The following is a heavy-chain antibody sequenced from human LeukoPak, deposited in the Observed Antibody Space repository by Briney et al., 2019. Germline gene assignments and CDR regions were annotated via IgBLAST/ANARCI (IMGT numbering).Heavy chain of an antibody. CDR1: GGSISSGDYY. J-gene: IGHJ6*02. V-gene: IGHV4-30-4*01. Sequence: SETLSLTCTVSGGSISSGDYYWSWIRQPPGKGLEWIGYIYYSGSTYYNPSLKSRLTISVDTSKNQFSLKLSSVAAADTAVYYCARVSNYYGMDVWGQGTTVTVSS. CDR2: IYYSGST. CDR3: ARVSNYYGMDV.